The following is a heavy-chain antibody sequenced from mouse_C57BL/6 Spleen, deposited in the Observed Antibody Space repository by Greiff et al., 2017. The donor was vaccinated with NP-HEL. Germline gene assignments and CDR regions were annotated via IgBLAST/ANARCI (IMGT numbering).Heavy chain of an antibody. CDR1: GYSFTDYN. CDR3: AYYYGSSYEKAWFAY. CDR2: INPNYGTT. D-gene: IGHD1-1*01. Sequence: VHVKQSGPELVKPGASVKISCKASGYSFTDYNMNWVKQSNGKSLEWIGVINPNYGTTSYNQKFKGKATLTVDQSSSTAYMQLNSLTSEDSAVYYCAYYYGSSYEKAWFAYWGQGTLVTVSA. J-gene: IGHJ3*01. V-gene: IGHV1-39*01.